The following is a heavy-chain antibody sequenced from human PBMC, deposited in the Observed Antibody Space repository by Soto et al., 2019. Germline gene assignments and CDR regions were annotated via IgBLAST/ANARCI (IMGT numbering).Heavy chain of an antibody. Sequence: EVQLVESGGGLVPPGGSLRLSCAASGFTFNTYGMRWVRQVTGIGLEWVSLIGSAGDTYYSDSVKGRFAISRENAKNSLYLQMNSLRAGDTAVYYCAREGRGFAGGLDVWGQGTTVTVSS. CDR3: AREGRGFAGGLDV. D-gene: IGHD3-10*01. CDR1: GFTFNTYG. V-gene: IGHV3-13*01. J-gene: IGHJ6*02. CDR2: IGSAGDT.